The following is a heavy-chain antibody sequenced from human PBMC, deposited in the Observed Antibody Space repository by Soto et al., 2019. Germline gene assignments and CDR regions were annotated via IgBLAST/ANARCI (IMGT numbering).Heavy chain of an antibody. CDR2: VNWNGGST. J-gene: IGHJ4*02. D-gene: IGHD1-26*01. CDR1: GLTFDDYG. V-gene: IGHV3-20*04. CDR3: VRGASLNFDY. Sequence: PGGSLRLSCAASGLTFDDYGMSWARQAPGKGLEWVSGVNWNGGSTGCADSVKGRFTISRDNAKNSLYLQMNSLRAEDTAFYYCVRGASLNFDYWGQGTLVTAPQ.